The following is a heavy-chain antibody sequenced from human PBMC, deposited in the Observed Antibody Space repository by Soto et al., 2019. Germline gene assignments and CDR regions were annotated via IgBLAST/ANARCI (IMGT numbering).Heavy chain of an antibody. CDR2: IHYSGTT. Sequence: SETLSLTCTVSGGSMRNYFWAWIRQPPGKGLEWIGYIHYSGTTSFFPSYNPSLRSRVTISEDTSKNQFSLKLLSVTTADTAVYFCAAGEASSRNLAPYYLDFWGQGTLVTVS. CDR1: GGSMRNYF. CDR3: AAGEASSRNLAPYYLDF. J-gene: IGHJ4*02. V-gene: IGHV4-59*01. D-gene: IGHD6-13*01.